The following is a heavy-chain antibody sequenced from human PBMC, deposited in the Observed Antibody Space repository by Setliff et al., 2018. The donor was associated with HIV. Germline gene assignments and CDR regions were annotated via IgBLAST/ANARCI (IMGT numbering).Heavy chain of an antibody. CDR3: ATQLRRGYSYGSLFDY. Sequence: LRLSCAASGFSVSRNYMSWVRQAPGKGLEWVSVIYGGGSTNYADSVKGRFTISTDNSKNTLYLQMNSLRVEDTAVYYCATQLRRGYSYGSLFDYWGQGTLVTVSS. CDR2: IYGGGST. D-gene: IGHD5-18*01. J-gene: IGHJ4*02. CDR1: GFSVSRNY. V-gene: IGHV3-66*01.